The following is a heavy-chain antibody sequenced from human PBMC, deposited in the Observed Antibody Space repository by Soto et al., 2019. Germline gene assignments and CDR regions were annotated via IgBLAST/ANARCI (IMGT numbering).Heavy chain of an antibody. CDR1: GYTFTSYA. CDR2: INAGNGNT. CDR3: ARVRCSGGSCFRLDY. V-gene: IGHV1-3*01. D-gene: IGHD2-15*01. J-gene: IGHJ4*02. Sequence: ASVKVSCKASGYTFTSYAMHWVRQAPGQRLEWMGWINAGNGNTKYSHKFQGRVTITRDTSASTAYMELSSLRSEDTAVYYCARVRCSGGSCFRLDYWGQGTLVTVSS.